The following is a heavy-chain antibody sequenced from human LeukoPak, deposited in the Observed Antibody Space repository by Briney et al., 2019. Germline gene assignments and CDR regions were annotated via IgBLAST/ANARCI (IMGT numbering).Heavy chain of an antibody. CDR3: AKVFSNSVYIFDY. CDR1: GFTFSSYA. CDR2: ISGSADST. D-gene: IGHD5/OR15-5a*01. Sequence: GGSLRLSCAASGFTFSSYAMSWVRQAPGKGLEWVSAISGSADSTYYADSVKGRFTISRDNSKSTLYLQMNSLRAEDTAIYYCAKVFSNSVYIFDYWGQGTLVTVSS. J-gene: IGHJ4*02. V-gene: IGHV3-23*01.